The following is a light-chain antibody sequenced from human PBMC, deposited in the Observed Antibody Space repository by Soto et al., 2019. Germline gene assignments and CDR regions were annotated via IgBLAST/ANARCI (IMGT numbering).Light chain of an antibody. J-gene: IGKJ2*01. V-gene: IGKV3-15*01. CDR1: QSVNTN. CDR2: GAS. CDR3: QQYVNSPFT. Sequence: EIVMTQSPATLSVSPGERATLSCRASQSVNTNLAWYQQKPGQAPRLLIYGASTRATGLPARFSGSGSGTEFTLNISSLQSEDFAVFYCQQYVNSPFTFGQGTKLEI.